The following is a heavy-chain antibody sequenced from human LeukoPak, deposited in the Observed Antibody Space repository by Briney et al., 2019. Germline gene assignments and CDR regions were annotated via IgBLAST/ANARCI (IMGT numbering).Heavy chain of an antibody. Sequence: ASVKVSCKASGYTFTSYGISWVRQAPGQGLEWMGWISAYNGNTNYAQKLQGRVTITTDTSTSTAYMELRSLRSDDTAVYYCAKIFDSTWYFDLGGLGTLVTVSS. CDR2: ISAYNGNT. V-gene: IGHV1-18*01. D-gene: IGHD3-22*01. J-gene: IGHJ2*01. CDR3: AKIFDSTWYFDL. CDR1: GYTFTSYG.